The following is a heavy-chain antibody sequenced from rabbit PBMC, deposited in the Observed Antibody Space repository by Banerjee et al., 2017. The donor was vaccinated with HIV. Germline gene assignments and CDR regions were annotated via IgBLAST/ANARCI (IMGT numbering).Heavy chain of an antibody. Sequence: QEQLVESGGGLVQPEGSLTLTCTASGFSFSGNTMCWVRQAPVTGLEWTACINAGNGNYTCYASWAKGRFTISKTSSTTVTLQMTSLTAADTATYFCARDLGGSSDFWGPGTLVTVS. V-gene: IGHV1S45*01. D-gene: IGHD8-1*01. CDR1: GFSFSGNT. CDR3: ARDLGGSSDF. J-gene: IGHJ6*01. CDR2: INAGNGNYT.